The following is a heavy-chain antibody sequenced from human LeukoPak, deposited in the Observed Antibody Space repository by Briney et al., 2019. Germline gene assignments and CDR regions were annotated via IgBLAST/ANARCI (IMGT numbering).Heavy chain of an antibody. V-gene: IGHV3-30*03. J-gene: IGHJ4*02. CDR1: GFTFSRHG. Sequence: GRSLRLSCAASGFTFSRHGMHWVRQAPGKGLEWVAVISYDGSNKYYTDSVKGRFTISRGNSKNMLYMQMNSLRAEDTAVYYCAREYSDRPNKWELLNYWGQGTLVTVSS. D-gene: IGHD1-26*01. CDR3: AREYSDRPNKWELLNY. CDR2: ISYDGSNK.